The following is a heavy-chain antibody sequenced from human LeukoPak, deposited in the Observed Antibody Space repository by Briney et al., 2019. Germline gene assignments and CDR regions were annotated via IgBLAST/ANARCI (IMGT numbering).Heavy chain of an antibody. D-gene: IGHD2-15*01. CDR3: ARRLRIGAAEWFDP. J-gene: IGHJ5*02. CDR2: LDDSGNT. CDR1: SGSVRSNYYS. V-gene: IGHV4-39*02. Sequence: SETLSLTCSVSSGSVRSNYYSWAWIRQAPGKGLEWVGGLDDSGNTYYNPSLKSRLTMSVDTSKNDFSLNLKSVAAAYTSVYYCARRLRIGAAEWFDPWGQGIMVTVSS.